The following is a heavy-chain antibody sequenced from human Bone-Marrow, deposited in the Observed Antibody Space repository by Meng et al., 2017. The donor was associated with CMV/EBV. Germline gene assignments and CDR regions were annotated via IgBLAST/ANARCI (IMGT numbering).Heavy chain of an antibody. V-gene: IGHV3-21*01. CDR2: ITATSDYI. D-gene: IGHD6-19*01. CDR1: GFTFSRYS. CDR3: ARGGHSSGWYPP. J-gene: IGHJ5*02. Sequence: GESLKISCAASGFTFSRYSMDWVRHVPGKGLEWVASITATSDYIHYGDSVRGRFTISRDNAKNSLSLQMDGLRAEDTAVYYCARGGHSSGWYPPWGQGTLVTVSS.